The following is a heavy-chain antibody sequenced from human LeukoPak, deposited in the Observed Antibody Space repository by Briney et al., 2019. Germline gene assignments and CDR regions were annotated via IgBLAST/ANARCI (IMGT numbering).Heavy chain of an antibody. J-gene: IGHJ4*02. D-gene: IGHD5-18*01. CDR2: ISSSSTYI. V-gene: IGHV3-21*04. CDR1: GFTFSTYS. CDR3: AKDTRRHGYSYGRGRLFDY. Sequence: PGGSLRLSCAASGFTFSTYSMNWVRQAPGKGLERVSSISSSSTYIYYADSVKGRFTISRDNAKNSLYLQMNSLRAEDTAVYYCAKDTRRHGYSYGRGRLFDYWGQGTLVTVSS.